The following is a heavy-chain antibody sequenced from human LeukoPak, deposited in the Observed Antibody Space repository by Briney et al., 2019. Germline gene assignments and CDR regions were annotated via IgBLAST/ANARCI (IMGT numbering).Heavy chain of an antibody. V-gene: IGHV3-66*01. J-gene: IGHJ4*02. D-gene: IGHD3-22*01. CDR1: GFTFDDYA. Sequence: PGRSLRLSWAASGFTFDDYAMPWVRQAPGKGLEWVSVLYSDGSTYYPDSVKGRFTISRDNSKNTLYLQMNSLRAEDTAVYYCARAYYDSSGYYYRYYFDYWGQGTPVTVSS. CDR3: ARAYYDSSGYYYRYYFDY. CDR2: LYSDGST.